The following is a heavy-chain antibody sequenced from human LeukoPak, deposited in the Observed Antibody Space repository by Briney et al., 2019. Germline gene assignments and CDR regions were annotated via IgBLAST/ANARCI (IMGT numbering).Heavy chain of an antibody. D-gene: IGHD2-15*01. Sequence: SGGSLRLSCAGPGFTFSSYWMHWVRQAPGKGLVWVSRINSDGSSTTYADSVKGRFTISRDNAKNTLYLQMNSLRAEDTGVYYCARRYCSGGSCYGAFDYWGQGTLVTVSS. CDR1: GFTFSSYW. J-gene: IGHJ4*02. CDR3: ARRYCSGGSCYGAFDY. V-gene: IGHV3-74*01. CDR2: INSDGSST.